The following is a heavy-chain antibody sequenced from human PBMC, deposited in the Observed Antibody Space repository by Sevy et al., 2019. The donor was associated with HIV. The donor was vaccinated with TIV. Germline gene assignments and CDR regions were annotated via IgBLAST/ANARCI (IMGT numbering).Heavy chain of an antibody. Sequence: GGSLRLSCAASGFTFSSYWMSWVRQAPGKGLEWVANIKQDGSGKYYVDSVKGRFTISRDNAKNSLYLQMNSLRAEDTAVYYCARDGGMVRGVTQDYYYYGMDVWGQGTTVTVSS. V-gene: IGHV3-7*01. CDR1: GFTFSSYW. CDR3: ARDGGMVRGVTQDYYYYGMDV. D-gene: IGHD3-10*01. CDR2: IKQDGSGK. J-gene: IGHJ6*02.